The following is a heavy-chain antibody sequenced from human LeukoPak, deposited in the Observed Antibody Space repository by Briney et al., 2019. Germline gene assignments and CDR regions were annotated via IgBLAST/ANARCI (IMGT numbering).Heavy chain of an antibody. Sequence: ASVKVSCKASGYTFTSYYMHWVRQAPGQGLEWMGIINPSGGSTSYAQKFQGRVTMTRDTSTSTVYMELSSLRSEDTAVYYCARDISVAEITMIVVVPGYWGQGTLVTVSS. CDR3: ARDISVAEITMIVVVPGY. CDR1: GYTFTSYY. CDR2: INPSGGST. J-gene: IGHJ4*02. D-gene: IGHD3-22*01. V-gene: IGHV1-46*01.